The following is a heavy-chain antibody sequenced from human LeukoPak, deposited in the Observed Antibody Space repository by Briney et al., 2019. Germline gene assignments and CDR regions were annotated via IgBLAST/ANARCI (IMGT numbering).Heavy chain of an antibody. D-gene: IGHD2-2*01. CDR3: ARVQSAYCSSSSCYGGYFDY. Sequence: AASVEVSCKASGYTFTSYAMHWVRQAPGQRPEWMGWINAGNGNTKYSQKFQGRVTITRDTSASTAYMELSSLRPEDTAVYYCARVQSAYCSSSSCYGGYFDYWGQGTLVTVSS. J-gene: IGHJ4*02. V-gene: IGHV1-3*01. CDR2: INAGNGNT. CDR1: GYTFTSYA.